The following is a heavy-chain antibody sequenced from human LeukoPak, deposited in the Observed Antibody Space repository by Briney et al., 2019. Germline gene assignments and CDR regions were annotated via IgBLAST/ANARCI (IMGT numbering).Heavy chain of an antibody. J-gene: IGHJ3*02. Sequence: GASVKVSCKASGYTFTSYGISWVRQAPGQGLEWMGWISAYNGNTNYAQKLQGRVTMTTDTSTSTAYMELRSLRSDDTAVYYCATHNPTYKYSSGWYGMMGAFDIWGQGTMVTVSS. D-gene: IGHD6-19*01. CDR1: GYTFTSYG. V-gene: IGHV1-18*01. CDR3: ATHNPTYKYSSGWYGMMGAFDI. CDR2: ISAYNGNT.